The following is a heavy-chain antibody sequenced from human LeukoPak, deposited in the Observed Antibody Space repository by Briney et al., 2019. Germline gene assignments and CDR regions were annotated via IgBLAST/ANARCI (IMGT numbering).Heavy chain of an antibody. J-gene: IGHJ4*02. V-gene: IGHV4-39*01. CDR1: GRSISSRSYY. CDR3: ASLYGDFLFDY. Sequence: SETLSLTCTVSGRSISSRSYYCGWIGQPPGKGLEWIGSIYYSGSTYYNPCLKSRVTISVDTSKNQFSLKLSSVTAADTAVYYCASLYGDFLFDYWGQGTLLTVSS. D-gene: IGHD4-17*01. CDR2: IYYSGST.